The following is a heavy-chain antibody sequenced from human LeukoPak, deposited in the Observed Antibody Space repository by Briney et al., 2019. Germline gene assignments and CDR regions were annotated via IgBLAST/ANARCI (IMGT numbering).Heavy chain of an antibody. CDR3: AKGGFGELLISSGFDY. V-gene: IGHV3-9*01. CDR1: GFTFDDYA. D-gene: IGHD3-10*01. J-gene: IGHJ4*02. CDR2: ISWNSGSI. Sequence: GGSLRLSFAASGFTFDDYAMHWVRQAPGKGLEWVSGISWNSGSIGYADSVKGRFTISRDNAKNSLYLQMNSLRAEDTALYYCAKGGFGELLISSGFDYWGQGTLVTVSS.